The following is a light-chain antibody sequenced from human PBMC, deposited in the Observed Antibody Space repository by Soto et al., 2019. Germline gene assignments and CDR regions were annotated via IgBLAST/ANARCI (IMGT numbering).Light chain of an antibody. Sequence: EIVLTQSPGTLSLSPVERATLSFRSSQSVSSTYLAWYQQRPGQAPRLLIYGASRRATGIPDRFSGSGSGTDFTLTISSLEPEDFAVYYCQQRSDWPPITFGQGTRLEIK. CDR3: QQRSDWPPIT. CDR2: GAS. V-gene: IGKV3D-20*02. J-gene: IGKJ5*01. CDR1: QSVSSTY.